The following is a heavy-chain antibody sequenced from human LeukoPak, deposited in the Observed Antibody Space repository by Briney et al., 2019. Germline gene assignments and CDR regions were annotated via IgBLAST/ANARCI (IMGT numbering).Heavy chain of an antibody. Sequence: GGSLRLSCVASGFTFSSYGMHWVRQAPGKGLEWVAVIWYDGSNKYYEDSVKGRFTISRDNSNNTLYLQMNSLRAEDTAVYYCARYSGTYGAYDYWGQGTLVTVSS. J-gene: IGHJ4*02. V-gene: IGHV3-33*08. CDR3: ARYSGTYGAYDY. CDR1: GFTFSSYG. D-gene: IGHD1-26*01. CDR2: IWYDGSNK.